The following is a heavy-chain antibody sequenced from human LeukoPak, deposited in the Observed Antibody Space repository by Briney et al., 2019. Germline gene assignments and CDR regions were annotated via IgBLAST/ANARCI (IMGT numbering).Heavy chain of an antibody. CDR2: IYYDGST. CDR3: ARTMYSSSWYSYRYFDY. CDR1: RYSISSGYY. J-gene: IGHJ4*02. D-gene: IGHD6-13*01. V-gene: IGHV4-38-2*02. Sequence: SETLSLTCTVSRYSISSGYYWGWIRQPPGKGLEWIGSIYYDGSTYYNPSLKSRVTISVDTSKNQFSLKLSSVTAADTAVYYCARTMYSSSWYSYRYFDYWGQGTLVTVSS.